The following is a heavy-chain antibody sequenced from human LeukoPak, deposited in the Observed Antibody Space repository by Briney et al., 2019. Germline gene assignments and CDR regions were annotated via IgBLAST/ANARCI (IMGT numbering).Heavy chain of an antibody. Sequence: GGSLRLSCAASGFTVSSNYMSWVHQAPGKGLEWVSVIYSGGSTYYADSVKGRFAISRDNSKNTLYLQMNSLRAEDTAVYYCAREIGSSWYKGYYYYGMDVWGQGTTVTVSS. CDR1: GFTVSSNY. CDR2: IYSGGST. V-gene: IGHV3-66*01. D-gene: IGHD6-13*01. CDR3: AREIGSSWYKGYYYYGMDV. J-gene: IGHJ6*02.